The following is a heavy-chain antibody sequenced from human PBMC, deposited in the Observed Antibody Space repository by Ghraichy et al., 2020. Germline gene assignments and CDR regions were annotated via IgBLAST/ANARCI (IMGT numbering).Heavy chain of an antibody. D-gene: IGHD3-10*01. CDR1: GASISNNY. CDR2: VHSTGST. J-gene: IGHJ4*02. Sequence: SETLSLSCTVSGASISNNYWTWIRQSPGKGLEWIGYVHSTGSTNYNPSLKGRVTMSVDTSKNQFSLRLTSVTAADTAIYYCARGSRDWELFAYWGQGSLVTVSS. V-gene: IGHV4-59*01. CDR3: ARGSRDWELFAY.